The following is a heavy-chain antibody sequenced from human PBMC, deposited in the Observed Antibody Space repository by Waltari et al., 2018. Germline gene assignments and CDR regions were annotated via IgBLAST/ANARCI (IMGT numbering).Heavy chain of an antibody. Sequence: EVPPVQSGPEVNKPRESSKISCQGSGYSFPDSWLAWVRQMPGKGLECMGIIYRADSDTRYGPSFQGQVTISADKSINTAYLQWSSLKASDTAVYYCAKPRISGWYYSGMDVWGQGTSVTVAS. V-gene: IGHV5-51*01. D-gene: IGHD6-13*01. J-gene: IGHJ6*02. CDR2: IYRADSDT. CDR1: GYSFPDSW. CDR3: AKPRISGWYYSGMDV.